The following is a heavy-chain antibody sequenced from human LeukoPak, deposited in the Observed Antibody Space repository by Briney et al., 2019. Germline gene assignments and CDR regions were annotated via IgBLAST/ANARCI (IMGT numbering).Heavy chain of an antibody. Sequence: GGTLRLSCGASGFTFSSYGMSWVRQAPGKGLEWVSSVSGSGESTYYADSVKGRFTISRDNSKNMLYLQMNSLKAEDTAVCYCAKGGAVSSKSITMVRGTRRYSYYMDVWAKGTTVTISS. CDR3: AKGGAVSSKSITMVRGTRRYSYYMDV. D-gene: IGHD3-10*01. CDR2: VSGSGEST. J-gene: IGHJ6*03. CDR1: GFTFSSYG. V-gene: IGHV3-23*01.